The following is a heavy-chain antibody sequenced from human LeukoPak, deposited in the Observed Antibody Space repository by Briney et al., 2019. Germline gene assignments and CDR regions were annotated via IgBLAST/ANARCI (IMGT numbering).Heavy chain of an antibody. CDR1: GYTFTGYY. Sequence: GASVKVSCKASGYTFTGYYMHWVRQAPGQGLEWMGWINPNSGGTNYAQKFQGWVTMTRDTSISTAYMELSRLRSDDTAVYYCAKGGGSYYDYYYGMDVWGQGTTVTVSS. V-gene: IGHV1-2*04. CDR2: INPNSGGT. CDR3: AKGGGSYYDYYYGMDV. D-gene: IGHD1-26*01. J-gene: IGHJ6*02.